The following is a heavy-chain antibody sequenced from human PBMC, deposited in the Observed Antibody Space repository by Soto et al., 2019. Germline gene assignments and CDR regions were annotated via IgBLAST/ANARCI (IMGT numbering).Heavy chain of an antibody. CDR3: ARVGRSSYAFDY. J-gene: IGHJ4*02. CDR1: GYTFTSYA. CDR2: INAGNGNT. V-gene: IGHV1-3*01. D-gene: IGHD5-18*01. Sequence: ASLKVSCKASGYTFTSYAMHWVRQAPGQRLEWMGWINAGNGNTKYSQKFQGRVTITRDTSASTAYMELSSLRSEDTAVYYCARVGRSSYAFDYWGQGTLVTVSS.